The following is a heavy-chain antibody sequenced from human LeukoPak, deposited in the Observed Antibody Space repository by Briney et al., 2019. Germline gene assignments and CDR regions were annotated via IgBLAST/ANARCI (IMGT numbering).Heavy chain of an antibody. V-gene: IGHV1-2*02. CDR2: INPNSGGT. J-gene: IGHJ4*02. Sequence: ASVKVSCKASGYTFTGYYMHWVRQAPGQGLEWMGWINPNSGGTNYAQKFQGRVTMTRDTSTSTAYMELRSLRSDDTAVYYCARDRRFGESEFDYWGQGTLVTVSS. CDR3: ARDRRFGESEFDY. D-gene: IGHD3-10*01. CDR1: GYTFTGYY.